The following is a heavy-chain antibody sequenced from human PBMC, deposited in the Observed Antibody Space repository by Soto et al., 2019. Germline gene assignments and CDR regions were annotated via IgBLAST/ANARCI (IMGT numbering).Heavy chain of an antibody. CDR2: INAGNGNT. J-gene: IGHJ4*02. V-gene: IGHV1-3*01. CDR3: ARGTPVFFDY. Sequence: ASLKVSCAESGYTSPMYSIAWVRQAPGQRLEWMGWINAGNGNTKYSQKFQGRVTITRDTSASTAYMELSSLRSEDTAVYYCARGTPVFFDYWGQETLVTVSS. CDR1: GYTSPMYS.